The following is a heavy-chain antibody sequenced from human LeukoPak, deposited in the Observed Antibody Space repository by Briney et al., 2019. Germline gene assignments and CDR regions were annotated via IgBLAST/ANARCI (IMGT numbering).Heavy chain of an antibody. D-gene: IGHD3-22*01. CDR1: GFTFSDYY. Sequence: GGSLRLSCAASGFTFSDYYMSWIRQAPGKGLEWVSYISSSGSTMYYADSVKGRFTISRDNAKNSLYLQMNSLRAEDTAVYYCASGYDSSGYYYSEFDYWGQGTLVTVSS. V-gene: IGHV3-11*04. CDR2: ISSSGSTM. J-gene: IGHJ4*02. CDR3: ASGYDSSGYYYSEFDY.